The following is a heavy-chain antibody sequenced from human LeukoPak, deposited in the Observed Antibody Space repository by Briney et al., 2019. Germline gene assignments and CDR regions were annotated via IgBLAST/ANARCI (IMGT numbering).Heavy chain of an antibody. CDR3: AKDMTGPDDS. V-gene: IGHV3-23*01. CDR2: ISGSGGST. D-gene: IGHD3-16*01. J-gene: IGHJ4*02. Sequence: GGSLRLSCAASGFTFRSNWMSWVRQAPGKGLEWVSAISGSGGSTYYADSVKGRFTISRDNAQNTLFLQMTSLRVEDTAVYYCAKDMTGPDDSWGPGTLVTVSS. CDR1: GFTFRSNW.